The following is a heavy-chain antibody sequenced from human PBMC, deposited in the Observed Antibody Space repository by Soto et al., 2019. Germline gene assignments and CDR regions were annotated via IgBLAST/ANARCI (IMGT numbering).Heavy chain of an antibody. V-gene: IGHV3-53*01. D-gene: IGHD3-3*01. CDR2: IYSGGST. CDR1: GFTVSSNY. J-gene: IGHJ4*02. Sequence: GGSLRLSCAASGFTVSSNYMSWVRQAPGKGLEWVSVIYSGGSTYYADSVKGRFTISRDNSKNTLYLQMNSLRAEDTAVYYCAGSNYDFWSGLVYWGQGTLVTVSS. CDR3: AGSNYDFWSGLVY.